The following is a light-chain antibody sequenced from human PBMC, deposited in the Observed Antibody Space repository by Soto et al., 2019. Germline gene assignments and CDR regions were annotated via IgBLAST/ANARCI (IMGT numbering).Light chain of an antibody. CDR3: QQRSNWPRIT. CDR2: DAS. J-gene: IGKJ5*01. CDR1: QSVSSS. V-gene: IGKV3-11*01. Sequence: EIVMTQSPATLSVSPGERVTLSCRARQSVSSSLAWYQQKPGQAPRLLIYDASNRATGIPARFSGSGSGTDFTLTISSLEPEDFSVYYCQQRSNWPRITFGQGTRLEIK.